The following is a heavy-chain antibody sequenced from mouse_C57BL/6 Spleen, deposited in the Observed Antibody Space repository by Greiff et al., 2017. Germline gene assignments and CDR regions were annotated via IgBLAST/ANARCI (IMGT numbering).Heavy chain of an antibody. CDR2: IYPGDGDT. Sequence: VKLMESGAELVKPGASVKISCKASGYAFSSYWMNWVKQRPGKGLEWIGQIYPGDGDTNYNGKFKGKATLTADKSSSTAYMQLSSLTSEDSAVYFCARKAGTGSFDYWGQGTTLTVSS. CDR3: ARKAGTGSFDY. D-gene: IGHD4-1*01. V-gene: IGHV1-80*01. J-gene: IGHJ2*01. CDR1: GYAFSSYW.